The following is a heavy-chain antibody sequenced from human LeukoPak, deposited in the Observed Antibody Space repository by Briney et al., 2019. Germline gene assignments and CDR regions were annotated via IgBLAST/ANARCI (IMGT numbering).Heavy chain of an antibody. V-gene: IGHV3-30*18. CDR2: ISYDGSNK. CDR3: AKVYSSSWSLPPYYYYYYGMDV. CDR1: GFTFSSYG. Sequence: PGRSLRLSCAASGFTFSSYGMHSVRQAPGKGLEWVAVISYDGSNKYYAHSVKGRFTISRDNSKNTLYLQMNTLRAEGTAVYYCAKVYSSSWSLPPYYYYYYGMDVWGQGTTVTVSS. D-gene: IGHD6-13*01. J-gene: IGHJ6*02.